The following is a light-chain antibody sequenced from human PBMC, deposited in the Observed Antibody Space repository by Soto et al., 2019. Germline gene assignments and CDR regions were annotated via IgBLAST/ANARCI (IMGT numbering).Light chain of an antibody. V-gene: IGKV3-20*01. CDR2: GAS. CDR3: QQYAKAPLK. Sequence: LVLTHSPGTLSLSPGERSTLSCRASQIVNNNYLAWYQQKPGQAPRLVIYGASNRATGVPDRFSASGSGTDFTLTISRLEPEDFAVYYCQQYAKAPLKFGQGTKVDIK. CDR1: QIVNNNY. J-gene: IGKJ1*01.